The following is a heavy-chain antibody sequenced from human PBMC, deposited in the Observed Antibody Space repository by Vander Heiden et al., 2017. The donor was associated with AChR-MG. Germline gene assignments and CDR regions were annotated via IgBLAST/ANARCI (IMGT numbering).Heavy chain of an antibody. D-gene: IGHD3-22*01. CDR3: AKEYDSSGYYYATFDY. V-gene: IGHV3-23*01. J-gene: IGHJ4*02. CDR1: GFTFSSHV. CDR2: ISGSCCST. Sequence: EVQLLESGGGVVQPGGSLRLSCAASGFTFSSHVMSWVRQAPGKGLEWVSAISGSCCSTYYADSVKGRFTISRDNSKNTLYLQMNSLRAEDTAVYYCAKEYDSSGYYYATFDYWGQGTLVTVSS.